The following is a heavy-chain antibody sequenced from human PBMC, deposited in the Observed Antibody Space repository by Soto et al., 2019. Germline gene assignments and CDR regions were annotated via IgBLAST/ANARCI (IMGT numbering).Heavy chain of an antibody. J-gene: IGHJ6*02. CDR3: ARDWTRRTGIPYYYYGMDG. Sequence: SQTLSLTCAISGDSVSSNSAAWNWIRQSPSRGLEWLGRTYYRSKWYNDYAVSVKSRITINPDTSKNQLSLQLNSVTPEDTAVYYCARDWTRRTGIPYYYYGMDGWGQATTVTVAS. CDR2: TYYRSKWYN. CDR1: GDSVSSNSAA. V-gene: IGHV6-1*01. D-gene: IGHD6-13*01.